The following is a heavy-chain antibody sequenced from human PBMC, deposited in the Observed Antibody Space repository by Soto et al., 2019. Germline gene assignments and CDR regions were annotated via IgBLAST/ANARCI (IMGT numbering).Heavy chain of an antibody. D-gene: IGHD3-3*01. J-gene: IGHJ4*01. Sequence: QVQLVQSGAEVKKPGSSVKVSCKASGGTFSTYGINWVRQAPGQGLEWMGGIIPIFGKASYAGKFQGRVTITEDESTSTAYMVMSSPRPADTDEYYWAATARSGWYYFDHWGHGSLVTVSS. CDR2: IIPIFGKA. CDR1: GGTFSTYG. CDR3: AATARSGWYYFDH. V-gene: IGHV1-69*01.